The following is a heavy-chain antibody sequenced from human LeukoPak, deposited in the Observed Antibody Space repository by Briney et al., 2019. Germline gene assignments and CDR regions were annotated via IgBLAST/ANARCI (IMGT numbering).Heavy chain of an antibody. Sequence: SETLSLTCTVSGDSISSTNYYWGWIRQPPGKGLEWIGSIYYSGSTFNNPSLKSRVTISVDTSKNQFSLKVSSVTAADTAVYYCARTYYYDSSGYYHAFDIWGQGTMVTVSS. D-gene: IGHD3-22*01. CDR3: ARTYYYDSSGYYHAFDI. J-gene: IGHJ3*02. CDR2: IYYSGST. V-gene: IGHV4-39*07. CDR1: GDSISSTNYY.